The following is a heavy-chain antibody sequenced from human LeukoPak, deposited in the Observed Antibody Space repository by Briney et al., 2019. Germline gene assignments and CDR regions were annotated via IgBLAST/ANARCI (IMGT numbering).Heavy chain of an antibody. V-gene: IGHV3-48*02. CDR3: ASSFRAVGYSYYFDF. CDR1: GFTFSSYW. CDR2: ISSSSNTI. D-gene: IGHD3-10*01. Sequence: GGSLRLSCAASGFTFSSYWMHWVRQAPGKGLEWVSYISSSSNTIYYADSVKGRFTISRDNAKNSLYLQMNSLRDEDTAVYYCASSFRAVGYSYYFDFWGQGTLVTVSS. J-gene: IGHJ4*02.